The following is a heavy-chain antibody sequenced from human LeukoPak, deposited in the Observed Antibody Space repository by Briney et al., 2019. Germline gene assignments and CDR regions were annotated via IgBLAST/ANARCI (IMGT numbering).Heavy chain of an antibody. CDR1: GFTFSSYA. V-gene: IGHV3-23*01. J-gene: IGHJ4*02. CDR2: ISGSGGST. Sequence: AGGSLRLSCAASGFTFSSYAMSWVRQAPGKGLEWVSAISGSGGSTYYADSVKGRFTISRDNSKNTLYLQMNSLRAEDTAVYYCAKVQIDQLSPPVFDYWGQGTLVTVSS. CDR3: AKVQIDQLSPPVFDY. D-gene: IGHD2-2*01.